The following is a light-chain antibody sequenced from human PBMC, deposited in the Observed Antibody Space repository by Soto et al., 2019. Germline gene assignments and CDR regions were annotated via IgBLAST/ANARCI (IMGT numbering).Light chain of an antibody. J-gene: IGKJ5*01. Sequence: EIVLTQSPGTLSLSPGERATLHCRASQSVSSSFLAWYQQKPGQAPRLLIYGASTRATGIPARFGGSGSGTDFTLTIASLEPEDFAIYYCQQRSVWPPTFGQGTRLEIK. V-gene: IGKV3-11*01. CDR2: GAS. CDR1: QSVSSSF. CDR3: QQRSVWPPT.